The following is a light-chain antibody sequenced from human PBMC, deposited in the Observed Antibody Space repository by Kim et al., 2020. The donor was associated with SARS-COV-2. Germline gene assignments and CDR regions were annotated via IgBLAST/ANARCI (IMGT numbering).Light chain of an antibody. Sequence: VSVALGQTARITCGGNNIGSKNVHWYQQKPGQAPVLVIYRDSNRPSGIPERFSGSNSGNTATLTISRAQAGDEADYYCQVWDSSWVFGGGTKVTVL. CDR1: NIGSKN. CDR3: QVWDSSWV. V-gene: IGLV3-9*01. CDR2: RDS. J-gene: IGLJ3*02.